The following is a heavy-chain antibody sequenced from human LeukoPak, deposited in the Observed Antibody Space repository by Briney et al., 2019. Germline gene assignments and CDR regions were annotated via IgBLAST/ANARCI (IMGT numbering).Heavy chain of an antibody. V-gene: IGHV4-4*07. Sequence: PSETLSLTCTVSGGSISSYYWSWIRQPAGTALEWIGRIYTSGTITYNPSLKSRVTMSVDTSKNQFSLKLSSVTAADTAVYYCARGRIQLWSPFDPWGQGTLVTVSS. J-gene: IGHJ5*02. D-gene: IGHD5-18*01. CDR2: IYTSGTI. CDR1: GGSISSYY. CDR3: ARGRIQLWSPFDP.